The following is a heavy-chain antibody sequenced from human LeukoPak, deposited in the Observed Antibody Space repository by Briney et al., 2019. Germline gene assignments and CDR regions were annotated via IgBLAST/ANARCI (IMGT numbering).Heavy chain of an antibody. CDR1: GGAISSGSYY. D-gene: IGHD2-2*01. J-gene: IGHJ5*02. Sequence: SETLSLTCTVSGGAISSGSYYWSWIRQRDGKGLEWIGRNYTSGRTNYHPSLKSRVTISVDTSKNQFSLKLSSVTAADTAVYYCARAGYCSSTRCFPNWFDPWGQGTLVTVSS. CDR3: ARAGYCSSTRCFPNWFDP. V-gene: IGHV4-61*02. CDR2: NYTSGRT.